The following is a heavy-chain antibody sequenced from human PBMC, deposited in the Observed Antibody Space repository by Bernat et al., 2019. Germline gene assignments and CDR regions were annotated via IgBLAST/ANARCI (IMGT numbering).Heavy chain of an antibody. V-gene: IGHV3-66*01. Sequence: EVQLVESGGGLVQPGRSLRLSCAASGFTFDDYAMHWVRQAPGKGLEWVSGIYSGGSTYYADSVKGRFTISRDNSKNTLYLQMNSLRAEDTAVYYCARLDVDTTDAFDIWGQGTMVTVSS. CDR2: IYSGGST. D-gene: IGHD5-18*01. CDR3: ARLDVDTTDAFDI. CDR1: GFTFDDYA. J-gene: IGHJ3*02.